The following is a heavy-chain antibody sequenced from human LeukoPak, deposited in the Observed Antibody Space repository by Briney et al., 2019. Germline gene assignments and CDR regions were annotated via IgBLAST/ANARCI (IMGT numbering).Heavy chain of an antibody. CDR2: INHNGNVN. J-gene: IGHJ4*02. V-gene: IGHV3-7*03. Sequence: GGSLRLSCAASGFTFSSYWMNWARQAPGKGLEWVASINHNGNVNYYVDSVKGRFTISRDNAKNSLYLQMNSLTAEDTAVYYCLRGMSNWGQGTLVTVSS. CDR1: GFTFSSYW. CDR3: LRGMSN.